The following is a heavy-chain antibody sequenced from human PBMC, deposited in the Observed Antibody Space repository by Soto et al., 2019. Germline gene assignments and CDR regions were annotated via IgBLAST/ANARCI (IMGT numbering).Heavy chain of an antibody. V-gene: IGHV4-39*01. J-gene: IGHJ5*02. CDR3: ARQVRRYDVVYTWLDP. D-gene: IGHD2-8*02. Sequence: SETPSLTCTVSGGSISSSSYCWGWIRQPPGKGLEWIGSIYYSGSTYYNPSLKSRVTISVDTSKNQFSLKLSSVTAADTAVYYCARQVRRYDVVYTWLDPWGQGTLVTVSS. CDR1: GGSISSSSYC. CDR2: IYYSGST.